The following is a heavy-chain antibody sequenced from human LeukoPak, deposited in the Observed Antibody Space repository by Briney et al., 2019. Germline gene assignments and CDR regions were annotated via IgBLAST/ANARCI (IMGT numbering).Heavy chain of an antibody. J-gene: IGHJ4*02. CDR2: INHSGST. Sequence: PSETLSLTCTVSGGSISSYYWSWIRQPPGKGLEWIGEINHSGSTNYNPSLKSRVTISVDTSKNQFSLKLSSVTAADTAVYYCARGRITYYYDSSGYYSDYWGQGTLVTVSS. D-gene: IGHD3-22*01. CDR3: ARGRITYYYDSSGYYSDY. V-gene: IGHV4-34*01. CDR1: GGSISSYY.